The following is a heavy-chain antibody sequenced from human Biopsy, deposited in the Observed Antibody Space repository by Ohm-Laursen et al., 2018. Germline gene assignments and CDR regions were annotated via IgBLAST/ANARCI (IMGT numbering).Heavy chain of an antibody. J-gene: IGHJ5*01. D-gene: IGHD1-14*01. CDR1: GFTFHTYA. V-gene: IGHV3-23*01. Sequence: SLRLSCTASGFTFHTYAMNWVRQAPGKGLEWVAHIDVSDYNTYYADSVRGRFTISRDNSKQMVHLEINSLTADDTAVYYCVKQWGGYNFDSWGQVTLVTVSS. CDR3: VKQWGGYNFDS. CDR2: IDVSDYNT.